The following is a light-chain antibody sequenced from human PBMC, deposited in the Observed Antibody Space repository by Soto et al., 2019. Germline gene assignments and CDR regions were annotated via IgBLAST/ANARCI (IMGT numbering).Light chain of an antibody. CDR1: TGDIGAFNY. CDR2: EVN. J-gene: IGLJ2*01. Sequence: QSALTQPPSASGSPGQSVTISCTGTTGDIGAFNYVSWYQQRPGKAPKLIIYEVNYRPSGVSSRFSGSRSGNTASLTISGLQAEDEAHYYCSSSTDTSILFGGGTQLTVL. V-gene: IGLV2-14*01. CDR3: SSSTDTSIL.